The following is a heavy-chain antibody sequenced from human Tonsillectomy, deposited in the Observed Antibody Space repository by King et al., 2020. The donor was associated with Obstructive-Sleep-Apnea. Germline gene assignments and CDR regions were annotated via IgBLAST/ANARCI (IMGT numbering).Heavy chain of an antibody. CDR2: ISWYSGRI. CDR3: AKDLSSGWYGPVDY. Sequence: VQLVESGGGLVQPGRSLRLPCAASGFTFDDYAMHWVRQAPGKVLEWVSGISWYSGRIGYGDSVKGRFTISRDNAKNSLFLQMNSLRTEDTALYYCAKDLSSGWYGPVDYWGQGTLVTVSS. D-gene: IGHD6-19*01. CDR1: GFTFDDYA. V-gene: IGHV3-9*01. J-gene: IGHJ4*02.